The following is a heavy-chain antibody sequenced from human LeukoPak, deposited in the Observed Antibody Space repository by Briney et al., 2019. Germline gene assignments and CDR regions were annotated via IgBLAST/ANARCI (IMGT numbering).Heavy chain of an antibody. CDR1: GGSISSYY. Sequence: PSETLSLTCTVSGGSISSYYWSWIRQPPGKGLEWIGYVYYSGSTNYNPSLKSRVTISVDTSKDQFSLKLSSVTAADTAVYYCARSELLWFGGVNSGFDYWGQGTLVTVSS. CDR3: ARSELLWFGGVNSGFDY. V-gene: IGHV4-59*01. J-gene: IGHJ4*02. D-gene: IGHD3-10*01. CDR2: VYYSGST.